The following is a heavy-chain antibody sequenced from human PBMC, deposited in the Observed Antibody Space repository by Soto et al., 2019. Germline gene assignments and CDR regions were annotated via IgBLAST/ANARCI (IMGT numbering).Heavy chain of an antibody. CDR2: IYYSGST. J-gene: IGHJ6*02. CDR1: GGSISSSSYY. CDR3: ARHIRGNSCMDV. D-gene: IGHD2-21*01. V-gene: IGHV4-39*01. Sequence: QLQLQESGPGLVKPSETLSLTCTVSGGSISSSSYYWGWIRQPPGKGLECIGSIYYSGSTSYNPSLKSRVTISVDTSKNQFSLKLSSVTAADPAVYYCARHIRGNSCMDVWGQGTTVTVSS.